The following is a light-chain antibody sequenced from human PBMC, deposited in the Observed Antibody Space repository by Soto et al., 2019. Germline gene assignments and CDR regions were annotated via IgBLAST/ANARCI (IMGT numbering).Light chain of an antibody. V-gene: IGKV3-11*01. CDR2: EAS. Sequence: EIVLTQSPATLSLSPGERATLSCRASQSVNNYLAGYQQKPGQTPRLLIYEASNRAPGIPARFSGSGSGTDFTLPISSLVPEDFAVDFCQQWSRWVRETFGRETKVDI. CDR3: QQWSRWVRET. CDR1: QSVNNY. J-gene: IGKJ3*01.